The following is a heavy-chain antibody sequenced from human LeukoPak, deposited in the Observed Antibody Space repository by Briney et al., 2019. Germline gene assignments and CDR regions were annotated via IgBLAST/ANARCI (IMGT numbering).Heavy chain of an antibody. CDR1: GFTFSSYG. D-gene: IGHD3-10*02. Sequence: GGSLRLSCAVSGFTFSSYGMSWVRQPQGRGLEWVSAISGGGGSTYYADSVKGWFTISRDNSKNTLYLQMNSLRAEDTAVYYCAELGITVIGGVWGKGTTVTISS. CDR3: AELGITVIGGV. J-gene: IGHJ6*04. V-gene: IGHV3-23*01. CDR2: ISGGGGST.